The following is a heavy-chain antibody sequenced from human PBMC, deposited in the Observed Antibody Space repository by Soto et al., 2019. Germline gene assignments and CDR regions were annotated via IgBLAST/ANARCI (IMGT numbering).Heavy chain of an antibody. CDR2: IIPIFGTA. J-gene: IGHJ5*02. CDR3: AREDCSGGSCYETLGNWFDP. V-gene: IGHV1-69*01. Sequence: QVQLVQSGAEVKKPGSSVKVSCKASGGTFSSYAISWVRQAPGQGLEWMGGIIPIFGTANYAQKFQGRVTITADESTSKAYMELSSLRSEDTAVYYCAREDCSGGSCYETLGNWFDPWGQGTLVTVSS. CDR1: GGTFSSYA. D-gene: IGHD2-15*01.